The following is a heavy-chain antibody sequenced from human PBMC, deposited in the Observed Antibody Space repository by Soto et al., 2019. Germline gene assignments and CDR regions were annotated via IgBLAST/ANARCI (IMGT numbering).Heavy chain of an antibody. D-gene: IGHD3-22*01. CDR2: INAGNGNT. Sequence: QVQLVQAGAEVKKPGASVKVSCKASGYTFTSYAMHWVRQATGQSREWMGWINAGNGNTKYSQKFQGRDTITRDTSASTAYMERSSLRSEDTAVDYCARGFRGWDADWCDPWGQGTLVTVSS. CDR1: GYTFTSYA. V-gene: IGHV1-3*01. J-gene: IGHJ5*02. CDR3: ARGFRGWDADWCDP.